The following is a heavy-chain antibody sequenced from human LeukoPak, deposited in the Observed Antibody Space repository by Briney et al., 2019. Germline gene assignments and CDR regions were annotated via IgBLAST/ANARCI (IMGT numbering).Heavy chain of an antibody. CDR3: AKGSYYDSSGSFYFDS. V-gene: IGHV3-23*01. D-gene: IGHD3-22*01. CDR1: GFTFSSYA. J-gene: IGHJ4*02. Sequence: GGSLRLSCTASGFTFSSYAMSWVRQAPGKGLEWVAGISGSGDNTYYADSVKGRFTISRDNSKNTLYVQVNSLGTEDTAAYYCAKGSYYDSSGSFYFDSWGQGTLVTVSS. CDR2: ISGSGDNT.